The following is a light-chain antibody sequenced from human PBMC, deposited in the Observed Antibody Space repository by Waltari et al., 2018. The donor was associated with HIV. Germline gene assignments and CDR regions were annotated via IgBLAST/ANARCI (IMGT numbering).Light chain of an antibody. V-gene: IGKV1-39*01. CDR1: QSITST. CDR3: QQSYTTPRT. J-gene: IGKJ1*01. CDR2: AAS. Sequence: DIHMTQSPSSLSPSVGDRVTITCRASQSITSTLNWYQQKPGKAPNLLIYAASTSQTGVPSRFSGSGSGTDFTLTISSLQPEDFATYYCQQSYTTPRTFGQGTKVEIK.